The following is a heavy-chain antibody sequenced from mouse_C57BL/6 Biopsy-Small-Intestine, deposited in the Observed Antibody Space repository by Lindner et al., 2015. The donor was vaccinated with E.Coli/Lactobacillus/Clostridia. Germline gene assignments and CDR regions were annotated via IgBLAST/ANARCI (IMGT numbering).Heavy chain of an antibody. D-gene: IGHD3-1*01. CDR2: INSHSGDT. J-gene: IGHJ3*01. CDR3: VRERPGGHFDY. Sequence: SVKVSCKASGYTFTDYFMHWVRQAPGQGLEWMGIINSHSGDTVYAQKLQGRITVIRDTSTSTVYMELTSLTSEDTAVYYCVRERPGGHFDYWGQGTLVTVS. CDR1: GYTFTDYF. V-gene: IGHV1S46*01.